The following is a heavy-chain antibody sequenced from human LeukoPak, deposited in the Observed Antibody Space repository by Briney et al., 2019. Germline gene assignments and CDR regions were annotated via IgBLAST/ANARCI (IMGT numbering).Heavy chain of an antibody. J-gene: IGHJ4*02. D-gene: IGHD6-19*01. CDR2: INPSGGST. V-gene: IGHV1-46*01. Sequence: GASVKVSCKASGYTFTSYYMHWVRQAPGQGLEWMGIINPSGGSTSYAQKFQGRVTMTRDMSTSTVYMELSSLRSEDTAVYYCAREQWLVPFDYWGQGTLVTVSS. CDR3: AREQWLVPFDY. CDR1: GYTFTSYY.